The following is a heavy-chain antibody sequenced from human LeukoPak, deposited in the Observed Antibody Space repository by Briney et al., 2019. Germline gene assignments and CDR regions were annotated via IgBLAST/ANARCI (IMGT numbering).Heavy chain of an antibody. V-gene: IGHV3-7*01. CDR3: AREEGKHIVVVTAISFDY. Sequence: GGSLRLSCAASGFTFSSHWMSWVRQAPGKGLEWVANIKQDGSEKYYVDSVKGRFTISRDNAKNSLYLQMNSLRAEDTAVYYCAREEGKHIVVVTAISFDYWGQGTLVTVSS. J-gene: IGHJ4*02. CDR1: GFTFSSHW. D-gene: IGHD2-21*02. CDR2: IKQDGSEK.